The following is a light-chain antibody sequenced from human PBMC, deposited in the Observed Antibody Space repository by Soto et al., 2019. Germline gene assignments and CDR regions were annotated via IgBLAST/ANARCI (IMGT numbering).Light chain of an antibody. CDR3: GTWDSSLSVGV. Sequence: QSVLTQPPSVSPAPGQKVTISCSGSSSNIGNNYVSWYQQLPGTAPKLLIYDNNKRPSGIPDRFSGSKSGTSATLGITGLQTGDEAHYYCGTWDSSLSVGVFGGGTKVTVL. CDR2: DNN. CDR1: SSNIGNNY. J-gene: IGLJ2*01. V-gene: IGLV1-51*01.